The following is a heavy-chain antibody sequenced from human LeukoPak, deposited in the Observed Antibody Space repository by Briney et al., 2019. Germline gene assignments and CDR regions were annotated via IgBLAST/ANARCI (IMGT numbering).Heavy chain of an antibody. D-gene: IGHD2-15*01. CDR2: ISGSGGST. J-gene: IGHJ6*04. CDR3: ARLGYCSGGSCPVGMDV. V-gene: IGHV3-23*01. Sequence: GRSLRLSCAASGFTFSSYGMHWVRQAPGKGLEWVSAISGSGGSTYYADSVKGRFTISRDNSKNTLYLQMNSLRAEDTAVYYCARLGYCSGGSCPVGMDVWGKGTTVTVSS. CDR1: GFTFSSYG.